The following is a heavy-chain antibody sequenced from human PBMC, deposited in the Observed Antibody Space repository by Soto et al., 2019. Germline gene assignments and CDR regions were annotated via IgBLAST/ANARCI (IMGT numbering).Heavy chain of an antibody. CDR3: ANLGDRGDAHYDFWSGYPP. J-gene: IGHJ5*02. D-gene: IGHD3-3*01. CDR2: IIPIFDTA. Sequence: QVQLVQSGAEVKKPGSSVKVSCKASGGTFSNNAFSWVRQAPGQGLEWMGGIIPIFDTANYAQKFQGRVTITADDYTSTAYMELRSLRSEDTAVYYCANLGDRGDAHYDFWSGYPPWGQGNLVTVSS. CDR1: GGTFSNNA. V-gene: IGHV1-69*12.